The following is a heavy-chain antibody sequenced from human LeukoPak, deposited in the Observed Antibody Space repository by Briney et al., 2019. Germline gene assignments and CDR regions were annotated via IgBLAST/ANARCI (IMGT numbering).Heavy chain of an antibody. Sequence: SVKVSCKASGGTFSSYAISRVRQAPGQGLEWMGGIIPILGTANYAQKFQGRVTITTDESTSTAYMELSSLRSEDTAVYYCASIKTRITMESTWGQGTLVTVSS. CDR2: IIPILGTA. V-gene: IGHV1-69*05. J-gene: IGHJ5*02. CDR3: ASIKTRITMEST. D-gene: IGHD3-3*01. CDR1: GGTFSSYA.